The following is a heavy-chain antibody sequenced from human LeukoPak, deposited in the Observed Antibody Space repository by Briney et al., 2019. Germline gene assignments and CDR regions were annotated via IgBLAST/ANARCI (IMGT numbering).Heavy chain of an antibody. D-gene: IGHD5-18*01. CDR2: INGDASST. Sequence: GGSLRLSCAASGLTISGYWMHWVRQGPGKGLVWVSRINGDASSTSCADSVKGRFTISRDNAKNTLYLQMNSLRAEDTAVYYCTRARGNSYGYFDHWGQGTLVTVSS. V-gene: IGHV3-74*01. CDR1: GLTISGYW. J-gene: IGHJ4*02. CDR3: TRARGNSYGYFDH.